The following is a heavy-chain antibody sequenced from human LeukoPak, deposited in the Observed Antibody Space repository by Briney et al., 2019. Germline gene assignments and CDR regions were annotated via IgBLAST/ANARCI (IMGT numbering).Heavy chain of an antibody. CDR3: ARDTYNYDTSGYGLGY. Sequence: PGGSLRLSCAASGFTFRNAWMSWVRQAPGKGLEWVANIKQDGSEKYYVDSVKGRFTISRDNAKNSLYLQVSSLRAEDTAVYYCARDTYNYDTSGYGLGYWGQGTLVTVSS. J-gene: IGHJ4*02. CDR2: IKQDGSEK. D-gene: IGHD3-22*01. V-gene: IGHV3-7*01. CDR1: GFTFRNAW.